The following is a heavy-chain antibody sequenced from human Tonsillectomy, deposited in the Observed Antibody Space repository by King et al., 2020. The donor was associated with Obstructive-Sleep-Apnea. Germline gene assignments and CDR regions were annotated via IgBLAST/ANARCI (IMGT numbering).Heavy chain of an antibody. Sequence: VQLQESGPGLVKPSETLSLTCTGSGGSISSYYWSWIRQPPGKGLEWIGYIYYSGSTNYNPSLKSRVTISVDTSKNQFSLKLTSVTAADTAVYYCARRKGYSGFDSRFDYWGQGTLVTVSS. V-gene: IGHV4-59*08. CDR3: ARRKGYSGFDSRFDY. J-gene: IGHJ4*02. D-gene: IGHD5-12*01. CDR1: GGSISSYY. CDR2: IYYSGST.